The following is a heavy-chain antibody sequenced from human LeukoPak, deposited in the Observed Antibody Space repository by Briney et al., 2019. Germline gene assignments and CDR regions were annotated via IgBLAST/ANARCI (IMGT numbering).Heavy chain of an antibody. CDR1: GGSVSSGSYY. CDR3: ASGVVVAGSYYFDY. V-gene: IGHV4-61*01. CDR2: IYYSGST. Sequence: SETLSLTCTVSGGSVSSGSYYWSWIRQPPGTGLEWIGYIYYSGSTNYNPSLKSRVTISVVTSKNQFSLKLSSVTAADTAVYYCASGVVVAGSYYFDYWGQGTLVTVSS. D-gene: IGHD2-15*01. J-gene: IGHJ4*02.